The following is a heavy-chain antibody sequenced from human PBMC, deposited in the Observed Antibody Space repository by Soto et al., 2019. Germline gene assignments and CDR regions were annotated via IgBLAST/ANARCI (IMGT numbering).Heavy chain of an antibody. CDR1: VFTFGDYA. J-gene: IGHJ6*01. V-gene: IGHV3-49*03. D-gene: IGHD3-10*01. CDR2: IRSKAYGGTT. Sequence: PVGSLRLSCTSSVFTFGDYAMSCFRHSPGKWLEWVGFIRSKAYGGTTEYAASVKGRFTISRDDSKSIAYLQMNSLKTEDTAVYYCTRVDRRGLWFGELTVENYYYYYGMEVLGQGTTVTVSS. CDR3: TRVDRRGLWFGELTVENYYYYYGMEV.